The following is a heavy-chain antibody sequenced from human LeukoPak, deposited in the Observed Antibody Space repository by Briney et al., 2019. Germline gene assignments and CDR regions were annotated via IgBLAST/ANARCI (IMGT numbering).Heavy chain of an antibody. CDR2: ISSSSTI. J-gene: IGHJ4*02. CDR3: ARDFGDPIDY. D-gene: IGHD3-10*01. Sequence: GGPLRLSCAASGFTFSSYSMNWVRQAPGKGLEWVSYISSSSTIYYADSVKGRFTISRDNAKNSLYLQMNSLRAEDTAVYYCARDFGDPIDYWGQGTLVTVSS. CDR1: GFTFSSYS. V-gene: IGHV3-48*01.